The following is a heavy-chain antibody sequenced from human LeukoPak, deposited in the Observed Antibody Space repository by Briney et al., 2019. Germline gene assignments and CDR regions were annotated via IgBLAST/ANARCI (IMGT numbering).Heavy chain of an antibody. CDR2: IYYSGST. CDR1: GGSISSSSYY. D-gene: IGHD5-24*01. Sequence: PSETLSLTCTVSGGSISSSSYYWGWIRQPPGTGLEWIGSIYYSGSTYYNPSLKSRVTISVDTSKNQFSLKLSSVTAADTAVYYCARGVDGYKRWFDPWGQGTLVTVSS. CDR3: ARGVDGYKRWFDP. J-gene: IGHJ5*02. V-gene: IGHV4-39*01.